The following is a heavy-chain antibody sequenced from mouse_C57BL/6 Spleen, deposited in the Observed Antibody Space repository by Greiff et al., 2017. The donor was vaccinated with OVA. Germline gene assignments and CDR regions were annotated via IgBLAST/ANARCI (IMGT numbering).Heavy chain of an antibody. D-gene: IGHD2-1*01. CDR1: GFTFSDYG. V-gene: IGHV5-17*01. CDR3: ARVGNYSYAMDY. J-gene: IGHJ4*01. Sequence: EVQVVESGGGLVKPGGSLKLSCAASGFTFSDYGMHWVRQAPEKGLEWVAYISSGSSTIYYADTVKGRFTISRDNAKNTLFLQMTSLRSEDTAMYYCARVGNYSYAMDYWGQGTSVTVSS. CDR2: ISSGSSTI.